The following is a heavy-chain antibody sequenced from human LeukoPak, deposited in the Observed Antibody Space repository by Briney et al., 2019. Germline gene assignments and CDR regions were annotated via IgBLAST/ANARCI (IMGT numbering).Heavy chain of an antibody. CDR2: ISGSGGST. D-gene: IGHD6-13*01. J-gene: IGHJ4*02. V-gene: IGHV3-23*01. CDR1: GFTFSSDA. CDR3: AHISSSWPDY. Sequence: PAGGSLRLSCAASGFTFSSDAMSWVRQAPGKGLEWVSAISGSGGSTYYADSVKGRFTISRDNSKNTLYLQMNSLRAGDTAVYYCAHISSSWPDYWGQGTLVTVSS.